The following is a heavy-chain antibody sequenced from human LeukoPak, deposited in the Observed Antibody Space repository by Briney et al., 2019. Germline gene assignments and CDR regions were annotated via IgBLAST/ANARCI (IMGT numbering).Heavy chain of an antibody. Sequence: GGSLRLSCAASGFTFSCYGMHWVRQAPGKGLEWVAVISYDGSNKYYADSVKGRFTISRDNSKNTLYLQMNSLRAEDTAVYYCAKGGRVYYDSSGPQAFDYWGQGTLVTVPS. CDR3: AKGGRVYYDSSGPQAFDY. J-gene: IGHJ4*02. CDR2: ISYDGSNK. D-gene: IGHD3-22*01. V-gene: IGHV3-30*18. CDR1: GFTFSCYG.